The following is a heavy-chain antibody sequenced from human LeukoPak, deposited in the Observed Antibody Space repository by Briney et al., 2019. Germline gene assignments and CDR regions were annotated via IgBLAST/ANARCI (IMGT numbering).Heavy chain of an antibody. CDR1: SGSMNSYY. V-gene: IGHV4-59*08. CDR2: IYYSGNT. J-gene: IGHJ4*02. Sequence: PSETLSLTRTVSSGSMNSYYWSWIRQPPGKGLEWIGYIYYSGNTNYNPSLKSRVTISVDTSKNQFSLKLSSVTAADTAVYYCARLRYSNIGYSSPIDYWGQGTLVTVSS. CDR3: ARLRYSNIGYSSPIDY. D-gene: IGHD5-18*01.